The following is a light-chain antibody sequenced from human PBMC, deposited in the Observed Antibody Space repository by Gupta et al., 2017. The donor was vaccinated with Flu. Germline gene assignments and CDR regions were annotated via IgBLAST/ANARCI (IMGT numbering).Light chain of an antibody. V-gene: IGKV3-20*01. CDR1: QSVDSNY. CDR3: QQDGSSPYT. CDR2: GAS. Sequence: EIVLTQSPDTLSLSPGERATLSCRASQSVDSNYLAWFQRKPGQAPRLFIYGASSRATGIPDRFSGSGSGTDFTLTISRLEPEDFAVYYCQQDGSSPYTFDQGTKLEIK. J-gene: IGKJ2*01.